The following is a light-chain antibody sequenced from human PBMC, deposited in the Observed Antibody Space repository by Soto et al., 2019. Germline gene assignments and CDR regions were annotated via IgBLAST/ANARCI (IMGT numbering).Light chain of an antibody. CDR3: QQYHKYPVT. CDR2: DAS. V-gene: IGKV1-16*02. Sequence: DIQMTLSPSSLSASVGDRVTINCRAIQEISNHLAWFQQKPGKPPKSLISDASNLQSGVPSKFSGSGSGTDFTLTISSLQPEDFATDYVQQYHKYPVTFGGGTKVEIK. J-gene: IGKJ4*01. CDR1: QEISNH.